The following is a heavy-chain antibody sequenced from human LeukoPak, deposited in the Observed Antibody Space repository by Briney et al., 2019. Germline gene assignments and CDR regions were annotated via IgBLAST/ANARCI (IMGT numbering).Heavy chain of an antibody. D-gene: IGHD3-22*01. CDR3: ARDRYYDSSGPPD. Sequence: SETLSLTCTVSGGSISSGSYYWSWIRQPAGKGLEWIGRIYTSGSTNYNPSLKSRVTISVDTSKNQFSLKLSSVTAADTAVYYCARDRYYDSSGPPDWGQGTLVTLSS. CDR1: GGSISSGSYY. CDR2: IYTSGST. J-gene: IGHJ4*02. V-gene: IGHV4-61*02.